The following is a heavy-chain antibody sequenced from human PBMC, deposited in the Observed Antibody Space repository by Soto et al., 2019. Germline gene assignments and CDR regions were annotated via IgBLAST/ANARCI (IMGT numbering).Heavy chain of an antibody. V-gene: IGHV4-39*01. D-gene: IGHD6-13*01. J-gene: IGHJ4*02. CDR1: GGSISSSSYY. Sequence: SETLSLTCTVSGGSISSSSYYWGWIRQPPGKGLEWIGSIYYSGSIYYNPSLKSRVTISVDTSKNQFSLKLSSVTAADTAVYYCARNIIRSWASFDYWGQGTLVTVSS. CDR3: ARNIIRSWASFDY. CDR2: IYYSGSI.